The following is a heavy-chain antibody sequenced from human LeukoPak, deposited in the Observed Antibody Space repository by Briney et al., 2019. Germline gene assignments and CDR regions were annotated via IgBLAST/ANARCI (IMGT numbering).Heavy chain of an antibody. D-gene: IGHD5-18*01. V-gene: IGHV4-4*07. Sequence: TSETLSLTCTVSGGSISSYYWSWLRQPAGKGLEWIGRIYTSGSNNYNPSLKSRVTMSVDTSKNQFSLKLSSVTAADAAVYYRARGDTAMVTGYFDYWGQGTLVTVSS. CDR2: IYTSGSN. J-gene: IGHJ4*02. CDR1: GGSISSYY. CDR3: ARGDTAMVTGYFDY.